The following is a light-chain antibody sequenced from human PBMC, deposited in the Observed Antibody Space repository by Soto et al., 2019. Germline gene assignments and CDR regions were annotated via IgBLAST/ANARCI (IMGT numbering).Light chain of an antibody. CDR3: AAWDDSLNGWV. CDR1: SSNIGSNP. Sequence: QSVLTQPPSASGTPGQRVTISCSGSSSNIGSNPVNWYQQLPGTAPKLLIYNSNQRPSGVPDRFSGSKSGTSASLAISGLQPEDEADCYCAAWDDSLNGWVFGGGTKVTV. V-gene: IGLV1-44*01. J-gene: IGLJ3*02. CDR2: NSN.